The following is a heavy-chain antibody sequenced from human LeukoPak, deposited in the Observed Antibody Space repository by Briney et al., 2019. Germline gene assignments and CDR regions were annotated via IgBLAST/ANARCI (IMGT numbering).Heavy chain of an antibody. D-gene: IGHD3-9*01. Sequence: GASVKVSCKASGGTFSSYAISWVRQAPGQGLEWMGRIIPILGIANYAQKFQGRVTITADKSTSTAYMELSSLRSEDTAVYYCAREAPGGDILTGYYIDYWGQGTLVTVSS. CDR1: GGTFSSYA. CDR3: AREAPGGDILTGYYIDY. J-gene: IGHJ4*02. CDR2: IIPILGIA. V-gene: IGHV1-69*04.